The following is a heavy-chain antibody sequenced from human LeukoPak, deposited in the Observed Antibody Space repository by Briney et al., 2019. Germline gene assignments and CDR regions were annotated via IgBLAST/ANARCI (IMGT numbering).Heavy chain of an antibody. CDR1: GGSTSSGGYS. Sequence: SETLSLTCAVSGGSTSSGGYSWSWIRQPPGKGLEWIGYIYHSGSTYYNPSLKSRVTISVDRSKNQFSLKLSSVTAADTAVYYCARDVGDAFDIWGQGTMVTVSS. CDR2: IYHSGST. J-gene: IGHJ3*02. D-gene: IGHD1-26*01. V-gene: IGHV4-30-2*01. CDR3: ARDVGDAFDI.